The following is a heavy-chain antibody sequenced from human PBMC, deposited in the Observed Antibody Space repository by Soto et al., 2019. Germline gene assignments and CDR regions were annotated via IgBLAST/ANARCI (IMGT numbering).Heavy chain of an antibody. D-gene: IGHD2-15*01. CDR1: GGSISSGDYY. V-gene: IGHV4-30-4*01. J-gene: IGHJ4*02. CDR2: IYYSGST. CDR3: ARGSVVVVAALDY. Sequence: TSETLSLTCTVSGGSISSGDYYWSWIRQPPGKGLEWIGYIYYSGSTYYNPSLKSRVTISVDTSKNQFSLKLSSVTAADTAVYYCARGSVVVVAALDYWGQGTLVTVSS.